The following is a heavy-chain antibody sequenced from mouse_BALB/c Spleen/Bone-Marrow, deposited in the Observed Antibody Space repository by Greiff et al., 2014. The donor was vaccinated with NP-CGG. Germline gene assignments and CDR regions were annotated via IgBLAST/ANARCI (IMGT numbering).Heavy chain of an antibody. Sequence: VQLKESGRDLVKPGGSLKLSCAASGFTFSRYGMSWVRQTPDKRLEWVGNISSGGSYTYYPDSVKGRFTISRDNAKNTLCMHMSSLKSEDTAMYYCARQDGNLGVMDDWGQGTSVTVSS. D-gene: IGHD2-1*01. CDR3: ARQDGNLGVMDD. J-gene: IGHJ4*01. CDR1: GFTFSRYG. CDR2: ISSGGSYT. V-gene: IGHV5-6*01.